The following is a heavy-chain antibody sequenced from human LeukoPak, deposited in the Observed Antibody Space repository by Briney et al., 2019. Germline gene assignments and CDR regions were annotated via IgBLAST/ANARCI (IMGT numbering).Heavy chain of an antibody. Sequence: GGSLRLSCVASGFTFSSYWMHWVRQAPGKGLVWVSRITPDGTSTTYADSVKGRFTISRDNAKNSLYLQMNSLRAEDTAVYYSTTLDFDYWGQGTLVTVSS. J-gene: IGHJ4*02. CDR1: GFTFSSYW. CDR3: TTLDFDY. V-gene: IGHV3-74*01. CDR2: ITPDGTST.